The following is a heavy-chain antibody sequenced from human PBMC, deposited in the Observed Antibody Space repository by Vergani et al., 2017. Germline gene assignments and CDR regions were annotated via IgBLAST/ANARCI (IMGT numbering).Heavy chain of an antibody. CDR2: ISAYNGNT. D-gene: IGHD3-22*01. Sequence: QVQLVQSGAEVKKPGASVKVSCKASGYTFTSYGISWVRQAPGQGLEWRGWISAYNGNTNYAQKLQGRVTMTTDTSTGTAYMGLRSLRSDDTAVYYCARALYYYDSSGQRLYYYGMDVWGQGTTVTVSS. V-gene: IGHV1-18*04. J-gene: IGHJ6*02. CDR1: GYTFTSYG. CDR3: ARALYYYDSSGQRLYYYGMDV.